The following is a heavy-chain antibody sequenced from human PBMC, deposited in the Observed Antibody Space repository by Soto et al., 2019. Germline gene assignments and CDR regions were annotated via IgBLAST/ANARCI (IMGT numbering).Heavy chain of an antibody. D-gene: IGHD6-13*01. J-gene: IGHJ6*03. CDR1: GFRFSNYA. V-gene: IGHV3-23*01. Sequence: EVQLLESGGTLEQPGGSLRLSCTASGFRFSNYAMSWVRQAPGKGLEWVSGISGRGSSPYYADSVKGRFTISRDNSKNTLYLQMNSLRAEVTAVYYCAKGEADYYYYMDVWGKGTTVTVSS. CDR3: AKGEADYYYYMDV. CDR2: ISGRGSSP.